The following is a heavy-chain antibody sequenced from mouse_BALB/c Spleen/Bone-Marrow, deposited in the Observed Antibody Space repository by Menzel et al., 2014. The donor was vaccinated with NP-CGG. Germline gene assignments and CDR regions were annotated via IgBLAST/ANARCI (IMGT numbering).Heavy chain of an antibody. J-gene: IGHJ3*01. V-gene: IGHV14-3*02. D-gene: IGHD1-1*01. CDR2: IDPANGNT. CDR3: AKYYCGSSYGCAY. CDR1: GFNIKDTY. Sequence: VQLKESGAELVKPGASAKLSCTASGFNIKDTYMHWVKQRPEQGLEWIGRIDPANGNTKYDPKFQGKATITADRSSNTAYLQLSSLTSEDSAVYYCAKYYCGSSYGCAYWGQGTLVTISA.